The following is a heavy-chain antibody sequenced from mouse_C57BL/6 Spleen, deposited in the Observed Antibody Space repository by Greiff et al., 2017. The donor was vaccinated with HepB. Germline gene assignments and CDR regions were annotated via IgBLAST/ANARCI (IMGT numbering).Heavy chain of an antibody. CDR3: ARYGLGVFDY. Sequence: VKLQESGAELVRPGTSVKVSCKASGYAFTNYLIEWVKQRPGQGLEWIGVINPGSGGTNYNEKFKGKATLTADKSSSTAYMQLSSLTSEESAVYFCARYGLGVFDYWGQGTTLTVSS. V-gene: IGHV1-54*01. J-gene: IGHJ2*01. D-gene: IGHD2-10*02. CDR1: GYAFTNYL. CDR2: INPGSGGT.